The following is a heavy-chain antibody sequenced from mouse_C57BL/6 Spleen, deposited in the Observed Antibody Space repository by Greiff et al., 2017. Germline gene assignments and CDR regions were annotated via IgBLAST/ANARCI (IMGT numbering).Heavy chain of an antibody. V-gene: IGHV1-55*01. D-gene: IGHD3-2*02. CDR3: ARGGSSGYVRYFAY. Sequence: QVQLQQPGAELVKPGASVKMSCKASGYTFTSYWITWVKQRPGQGLEWIGDIYPGSGSTNYNEKFKSKAALTVDTSSSTAYMQLSSLTSEDSAVYYCARGGSSGYVRYFAYWGQGTLVTVSA. CDR2: IYPGSGST. CDR1: GYTFTSYW. J-gene: IGHJ3*01.